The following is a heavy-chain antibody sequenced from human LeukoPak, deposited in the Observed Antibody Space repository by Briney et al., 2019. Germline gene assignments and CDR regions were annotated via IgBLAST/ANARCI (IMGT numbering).Heavy chain of an antibody. J-gene: IGHJ6*02. CDR3: AKDINYETSQGMDV. V-gene: IGHV3-9*01. D-gene: IGHD3-16*01. CDR2: ISWNSGSI. CDR1: GFTFDDYA. Sequence: PGRSLRLSCAASGFTFDDYAMHWVRHAPGKGLEWVSGISWNSGSIGYADSVKGRFTISRDNAKNSLYLQMNSLRAEDTALYYCAKDINYETSQGMDVWGQGTTVTVSS.